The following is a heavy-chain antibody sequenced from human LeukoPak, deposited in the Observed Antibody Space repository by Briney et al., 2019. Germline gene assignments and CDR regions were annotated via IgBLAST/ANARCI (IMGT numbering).Heavy chain of an antibody. CDR3: ARGATVFDY. Sequence: SVKVSCKASGGTFSSYAISWVRQAPGQGLEWMGRIIPILNMANYAQKFQDRVTITADKSTSTAYMELSSLRSADTAVYYCARGATVFDYWGQGALVTVSS. CDR2: IIPILNMA. CDR1: GGTFSSYA. V-gene: IGHV1-69*04. D-gene: IGHD4-17*01. J-gene: IGHJ4*02.